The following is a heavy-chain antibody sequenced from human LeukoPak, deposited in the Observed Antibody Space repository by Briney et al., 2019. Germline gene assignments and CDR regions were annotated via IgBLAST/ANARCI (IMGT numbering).Heavy chain of an antibody. Sequence: KASETLSLTCTVSGGSISTYYWSWIRQPAGKGLEWIGRIHKSGSTDYNPSLKSRVTMSLDTSKNQFSLKLSSVTAADTAVYYCAREGDSSPSGGDFDYWGQGTLVTVSS. J-gene: IGHJ4*02. CDR2: IHKSGST. CDR1: GGSISTYY. D-gene: IGHD6-13*01. V-gene: IGHV4-4*07. CDR3: AREGDSSPSGGDFDY.